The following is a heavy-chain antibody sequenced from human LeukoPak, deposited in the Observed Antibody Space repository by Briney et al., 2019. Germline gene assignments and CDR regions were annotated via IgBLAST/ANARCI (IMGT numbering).Heavy chain of an antibody. CDR1: GFTVSRNY. CDR2: IFSGGST. CDR3: ARDLFYYGSGSYYNY. J-gene: IGHJ4*02. D-gene: IGHD3-10*01. Sequence: GGSLRLSCAASGFTVSRNYMSWVRQAPGKGLEWVSTIFSGGSTYYADSVKGRFTISRDNAKNSLYLQMNSLRAEDTAVYYCARDLFYYGSGSYYNYWGQGTLVTVSS. V-gene: IGHV3-66*01.